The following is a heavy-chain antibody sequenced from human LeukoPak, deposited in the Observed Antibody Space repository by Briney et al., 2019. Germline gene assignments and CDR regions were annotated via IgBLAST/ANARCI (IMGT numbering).Heavy chain of an antibody. CDR2: IDYSGST. D-gene: IGHD6-13*01. V-gene: IGHV4-59*01. J-gene: IGHJ4*02. CDR3: ARESRSWYYFDY. CDR1: GGSISSYY. Sequence: SETLSLTCTVSGGSISSYYGSWIRQPPGKGLEWIGYIDYSGSTNYNPSLKSRVTISVDTSKNQFSLKLSSVTAADTAVYYCARESRSWYYFDYWGQGTLVTVSS.